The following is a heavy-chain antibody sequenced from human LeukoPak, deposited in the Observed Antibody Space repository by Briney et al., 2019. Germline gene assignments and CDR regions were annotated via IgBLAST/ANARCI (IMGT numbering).Heavy chain of an antibody. CDR3: ARTYSYWSGYPTLGY. Sequence: GASVKVSCKASGYTFTSYDINWVRQATGQGLEWMGWMNPNSGNTGYAQKFQGRVTITRNTSISTAYMELSSPRSEDTAVYYCARTYSYWSGYPTLGYWGQGTLVTVSS. V-gene: IGHV1-8*03. CDR1: GYTFTSYD. J-gene: IGHJ4*02. CDR2: MNPNSGNT. D-gene: IGHD3-3*01.